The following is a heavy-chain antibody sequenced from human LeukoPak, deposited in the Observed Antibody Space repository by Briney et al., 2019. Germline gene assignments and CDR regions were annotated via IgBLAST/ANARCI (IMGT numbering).Heavy chain of an antibody. Sequence: GGSLRLSCAASGFAFTNAWMNWVRQAPGKGLEWVGRIKTKTEGGTTDYAAPVKGRFTISRDDSKNTVYLQMNSLKTEDTAVYYCASYGSGSPDYWGQGSLVTVSS. CDR3: ASYGSGSPDY. D-gene: IGHD3-10*01. CDR2: IKTKTEGGTT. J-gene: IGHJ4*02. CDR1: GFAFTNAW. V-gene: IGHV3-15*01.